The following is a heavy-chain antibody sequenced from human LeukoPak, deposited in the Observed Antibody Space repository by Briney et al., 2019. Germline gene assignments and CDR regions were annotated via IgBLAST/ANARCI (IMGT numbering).Heavy chain of an antibody. CDR3: AREALTGESVVDY. D-gene: IGHD7-27*01. CDR2: IYYSGST. CDR1: GGSISSGDYY. V-gene: IGHV4-30-4*01. J-gene: IGHJ4*02. Sequence: SETLSLTCTVSGGSISSGDYYWSWIRQPPGKGLEWIGYIYYSGSTYYNPSLKSRVTISVDTSKNQFSLKLSSVTAADTAVYYCAREALTGESVVDYWGQGTLVTVSS.